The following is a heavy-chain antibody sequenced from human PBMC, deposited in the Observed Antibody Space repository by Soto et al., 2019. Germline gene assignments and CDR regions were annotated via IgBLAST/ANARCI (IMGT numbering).Heavy chain of an antibody. CDR3: ARSPTVSYYYYGMDV. D-gene: IGHD4-17*01. J-gene: IGHJ6*02. CDR2: ISYDGSNK. CDR1: GFTFSSYA. Sequence: GSLRLSCAASGFTFSSYAMHWVRQAPGKGLEWVAVISYDGSNKYYADSVKGRFTISRDNSKNTLYLQMNSLRAEDTAVYYCARSPTVSYYYYGMDVWGQGTTVTVS. V-gene: IGHV3-30-3*01.